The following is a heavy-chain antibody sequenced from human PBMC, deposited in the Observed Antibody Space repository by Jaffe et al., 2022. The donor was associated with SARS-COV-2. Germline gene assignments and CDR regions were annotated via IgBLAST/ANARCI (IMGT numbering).Heavy chain of an antibody. V-gene: IGHV5-10-1*03. CDR1: GYSFTTYW. CDR3: ARRANPADY. CDR2: IDPSDSYT. J-gene: IGHJ4*02. Sequence: EVQLVQSGAEVKKAGDSLRISCKVSGYSFTTYWINWVRQMPGKGLEWMGRIDPSDSYTTYSPSFQGHVTISADKSISTAFLQWSSLRASDTGMYYCARRANPADYWGQGTLVTVSS.